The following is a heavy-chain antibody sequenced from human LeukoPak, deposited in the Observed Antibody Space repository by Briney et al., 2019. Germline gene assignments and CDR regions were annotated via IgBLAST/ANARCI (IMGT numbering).Heavy chain of an antibody. D-gene: IGHD2-15*01. Sequence: SETLSLTCTVSGASISSYYWSWIRQPPGKGLEWIGSIYYSGSTNYNPSLKSRVTISVDTSKNQFSLNLSSVTAADTAVYYCANADRFCSGGSCPVPDAFDFWGQGTRVTVSS. CDR2: IYYSGST. J-gene: IGHJ3*01. CDR1: GASISSYY. CDR3: ANADRFCSGGSCPVPDAFDF. V-gene: IGHV4-59*12.